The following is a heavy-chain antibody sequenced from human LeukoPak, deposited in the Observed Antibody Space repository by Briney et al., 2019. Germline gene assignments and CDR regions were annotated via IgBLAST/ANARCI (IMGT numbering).Heavy chain of an antibody. V-gene: IGHV4-61*01. CDR1: GGSVSSGSYY. D-gene: IGHD2-8*02. CDR3: ARDLLGFDP. J-gene: IGHJ5*02. CDR2: IYYSEST. Sequence: SETLSLTCTVSGGSVSSGSYYWSWIRQPPGKGLEWIGYIYYSESTNYNPSLKSRVTISVDTSKNQFSLKLSSVTAADTAVYYCARDLLGFDPWGQGTLVTVSS.